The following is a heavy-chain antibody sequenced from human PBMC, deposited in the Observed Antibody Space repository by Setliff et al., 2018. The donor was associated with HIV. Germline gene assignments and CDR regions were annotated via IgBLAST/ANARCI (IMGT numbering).Heavy chain of an antibody. V-gene: IGHV4-61*09. J-gene: IGHJ4*02. CDR2: IYTSGST. Sequence: PSETLSLTCTVSGGSISSGSYYWSWIRQPAGKGLEWIGHIYTSGSTNYNPSLKSRVTISVDTSKNQFSLKLSSVTAADTAVYYCARVPPDCSGGSCYSKHYVDYWGQGTLVTVS. CDR1: GGSISSGSYY. CDR3: ARVPPDCSGGSCYSKHYVDY. D-gene: IGHD2-15*01.